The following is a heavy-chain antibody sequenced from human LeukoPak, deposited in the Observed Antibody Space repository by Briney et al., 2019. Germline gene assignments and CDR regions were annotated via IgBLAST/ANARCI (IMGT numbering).Heavy chain of an antibody. CDR3: ANGLSPDY. CDR1: GFTVSSNY. V-gene: IGHV3-23*01. CDR2: ISDSGDGT. Sequence: LSGGSLRLSCAASGFTVSSNYMTWVRQAPGKGLEWVSGISDSGDGTYYADSVKGRFTISRDDSKNTLYLQMNSLRDEDTALYYCANGLSPDYWGQGTLVTVSS. D-gene: IGHD3/OR15-3a*01. J-gene: IGHJ4*02.